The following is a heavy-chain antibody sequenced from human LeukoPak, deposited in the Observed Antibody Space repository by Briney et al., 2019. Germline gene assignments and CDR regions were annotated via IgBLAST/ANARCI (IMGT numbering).Heavy chain of an antibody. CDR3: ARGPVLSWFGELSH. J-gene: IGHJ4*02. Sequence: SETLSLTCTVSGGSVTPYYWSWIRQPPGKGLEWLGYIYCSGVTNYNPSLKSRVTLSVDTSKNQFSLNLSSVTAADTAVYYCARGPVLSWFGELSHWGQGTLVTVSS. V-gene: IGHV4-59*02. CDR1: GGSVTPYY. D-gene: IGHD3-10*01. CDR2: IYCSGVT.